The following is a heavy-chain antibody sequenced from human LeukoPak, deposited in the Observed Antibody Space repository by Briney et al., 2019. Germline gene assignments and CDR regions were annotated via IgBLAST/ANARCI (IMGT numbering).Heavy chain of an antibody. CDR2: ISGSGNTI. CDR1: GFTFRSYE. V-gene: IGHV3-48*03. D-gene: IGHD3-9*01. CDR3: AKSQDDILTGRQAFDY. Sequence: GGSLRLSCAASGFTFRSYEMNWVRQASGKGLEWVSYISGSGNTINYADSVKGRFTISRDNSKNTLYLQMNSLRAEDTAVYYCAKSQDDILTGRQAFDYWGQGTLVTVSS. J-gene: IGHJ4*02.